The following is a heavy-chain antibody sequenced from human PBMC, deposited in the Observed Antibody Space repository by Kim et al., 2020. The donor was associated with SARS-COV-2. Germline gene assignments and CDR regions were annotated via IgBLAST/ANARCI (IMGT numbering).Heavy chain of an antibody. CDR1: GFTFDDYA. CDR3: AKGLIWGSYRGGAFDI. CDR2: ISWNSGSI. V-gene: IGHV3-9*01. J-gene: IGHJ3*02. D-gene: IGHD3-16*01. Sequence: GGSLRLSCAASGFTFDDYAMHWVRQAPGKGLEWVSGISWNSGSIGYADSVKGRFTISRDNAKNSLYLQMNSLRAEDTALYYCAKGLIWGSYRGGAFDIWGQGTMVTVSS.